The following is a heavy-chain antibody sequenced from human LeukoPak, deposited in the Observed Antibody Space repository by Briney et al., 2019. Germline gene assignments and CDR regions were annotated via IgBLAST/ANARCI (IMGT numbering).Heavy chain of an antibody. CDR2: INPNSGGT. D-gene: IGHD6-13*01. CDR1: GYTFTGYY. J-gene: IGHJ4*02. CDR3: ARDPGSSWLYFDY. Sequence: GSSVKVSCKASGYTFTGYYMHWVRQAPGQGLEWMGWINPNSGGTNYAQKFQGRVTMTRDTSISTAYMELSRLRSDDTAVYYCARDPGSSWLYFDYWGQGTLVTVSS. V-gene: IGHV1-2*02.